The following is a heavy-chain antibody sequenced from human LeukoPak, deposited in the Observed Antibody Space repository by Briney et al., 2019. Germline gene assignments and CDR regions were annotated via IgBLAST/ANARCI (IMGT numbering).Heavy chain of an antibody. J-gene: IGHJ3*02. CDR1: GYTFTGYY. D-gene: IGHD2-8*01. Sequence: GASVKVSCKASGYTFTGYYMHWVRQAPGQGLEWMGWINPDSGGTNYAQKFQGRVTMTRDTSISTAYMELSRLRSDDTAVYYCASCPFSGWCMLVEGSEGAFDIWGQGTMVTVSS. CDR2: INPDSGGT. CDR3: ASCPFSGWCMLVEGSEGAFDI. V-gene: IGHV1-2*02.